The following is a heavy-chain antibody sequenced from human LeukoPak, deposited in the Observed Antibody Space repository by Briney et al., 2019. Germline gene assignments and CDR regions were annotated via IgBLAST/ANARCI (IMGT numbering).Heavy chain of an antibody. V-gene: IGHV1-2*02. D-gene: IGHD3-9*01. Sequence: AASVKVSCKASGYTFTGYYMHWVRQAPGQGLEWMGWINPNSGGTNYAQKFQGRVTMTRNTSISTAYMELSSLRSEDTAVYYCARDILTGYSDFDYWGQGTLVTVSS. CDR3: ARDILTGYSDFDY. CDR2: INPNSGGT. J-gene: IGHJ4*02. CDR1: GYTFTGYY.